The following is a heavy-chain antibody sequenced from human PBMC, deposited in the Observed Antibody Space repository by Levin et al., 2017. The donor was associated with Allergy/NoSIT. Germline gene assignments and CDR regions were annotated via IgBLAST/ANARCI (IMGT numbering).Heavy chain of an antibody. D-gene: IGHD3-3*01. CDR3: AHTSIFGALSRSYDY. J-gene: IGHJ4*02. V-gene: IGHV2-5*02. Sequence: SGPTLVKPTQTLTLTCTFSGFSLTTSGVAVGWIRQPPGKALEWLALIYWDDDKRYSPSLKSRLTITKDTSKNQVVLTMTNMDPVDTATYFCAHTSIFGALSRSYDYWGQGTLVTVSS. CDR2: IYWDDDK. CDR1: GFSLTTSGVA.